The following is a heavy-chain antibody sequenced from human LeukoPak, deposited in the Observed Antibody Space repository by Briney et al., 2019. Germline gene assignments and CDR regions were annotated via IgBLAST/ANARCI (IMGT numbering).Heavy chain of an antibody. J-gene: IGHJ6*03. Sequence: GGSLRLSCAASGFTFSSYAMSWVRQAPGKGLEWVSAISGSGSSTYYADSVKGRFTISRDNSKNTLYLQMNSLRAEDTAVYYCAKDARRDWSDHYYYYMDVWGKGTTVTVSS. D-gene: IGHD3/OR15-3a*01. CDR1: GFTFSSYA. CDR2: ISGSGSST. V-gene: IGHV3-23*01. CDR3: AKDARRDWSDHYYYYMDV.